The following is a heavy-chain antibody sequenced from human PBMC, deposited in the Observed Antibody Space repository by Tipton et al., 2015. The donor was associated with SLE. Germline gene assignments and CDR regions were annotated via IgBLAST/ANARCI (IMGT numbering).Heavy chain of an antibody. V-gene: IGHV4-39*07. CDR3: ARDFWSQIVGAGGAFHI. D-gene: IGHD1-26*01. Sequence: TLSLTCTVSGASISSNIYYWGWIRQPPGKGLEWIGSISYSGSTSYNPSLKSRVTIALDTSKNQFSLRLSPVTAADTAVYYCARDFWSQIVGAGGAFHIWGQGTMVTVSS. CDR1: GASISSNIYY. CDR2: ISYSGST. J-gene: IGHJ3*02.